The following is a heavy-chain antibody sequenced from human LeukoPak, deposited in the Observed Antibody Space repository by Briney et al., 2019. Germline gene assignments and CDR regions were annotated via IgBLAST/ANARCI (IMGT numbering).Heavy chain of an antibody. J-gene: IGHJ4*02. D-gene: IGHD4-23*01. V-gene: IGHV4-61*02. Sequence: PSQTLSLTCTVSGGSISSGSYYWSWIRQPAGKGLEWIGRIYTSGSTNYNPSLKSRVTISVDTSKNQFSLKLSSMTAADTAVYYCATNYGGAFDYWGQGTLVTVSS. CDR3: ATNYGGAFDY. CDR1: GGSISSGSYY. CDR2: IYTSGST.